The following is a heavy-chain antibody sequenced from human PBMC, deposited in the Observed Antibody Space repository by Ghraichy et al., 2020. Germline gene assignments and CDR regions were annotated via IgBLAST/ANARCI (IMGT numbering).Heavy chain of an antibody. V-gene: IGHV3-74*01. CDR1: GLTFSSYW. D-gene: IGHD3-10*01. CDR3: STSPRADRGNY. Sequence: LSLTCSASGLTFSSYWMHWVRQAPGKGLEWVSHIKTDGSTTNYADSVRGRFTISRDNAKNTLYLQMNSLRADDTAVYYCSTSPRADRGNYWGQGTLVTVSS. J-gene: IGHJ4*02. CDR2: IKTDGSTT.